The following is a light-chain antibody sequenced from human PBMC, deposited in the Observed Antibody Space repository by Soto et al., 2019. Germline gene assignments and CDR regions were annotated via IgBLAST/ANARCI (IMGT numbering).Light chain of an antibody. Sequence: EIVMTRSPATLSVSPGERATLSCRASQGISRNLAWYQQKPGQAPRLLIYGASTRATGVPARLSGSGSGTEFTLTISSLQSEDFVVYYCHQYNNWPYTFGQGTKLEIK. CDR3: HQYNNWPYT. CDR2: GAS. J-gene: IGKJ2*01. CDR1: QGISRN. V-gene: IGKV3-15*01.